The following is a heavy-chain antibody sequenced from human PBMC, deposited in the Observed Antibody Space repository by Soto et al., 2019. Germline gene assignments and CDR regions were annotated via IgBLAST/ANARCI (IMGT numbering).Heavy chain of an antibody. CDR1: GGSFSGYY. V-gene: IGHV4-34*01. Sequence: QVQLQQWGAGLLKPSETLSLTCAVYGGSFSGYYWSWIRQPPRKGLEWIGEINHSGSTNYNPSLKSRVTRSGDTSKNQFSLKLTSVTAADTAVYYCASVGYSSSWYRRGAFDIWGQGTMVTVSS. CDR3: ASVGYSSSWYRRGAFDI. CDR2: INHSGST. D-gene: IGHD6-13*01. J-gene: IGHJ3*02.